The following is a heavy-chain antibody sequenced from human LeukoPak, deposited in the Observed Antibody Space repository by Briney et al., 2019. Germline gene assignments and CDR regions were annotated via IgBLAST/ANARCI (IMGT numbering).Heavy chain of an antibody. CDR2: ISGSGGST. D-gene: IGHD3-10*01. CDR1: GFTFSSYA. CDR3: AKDAVLLWFGELFTYFDY. Sequence: PGGSLRLSCAASGFTFSSYAMSWVRQAPGKGLEWVSAISGSGGSTYYADSVKGRFTIPRDNSKNTLYLQMNSLRAEDTAVYYCAKDAVLLWFGELFTYFDYWGQGTLVTVSS. V-gene: IGHV3-23*01. J-gene: IGHJ4*02.